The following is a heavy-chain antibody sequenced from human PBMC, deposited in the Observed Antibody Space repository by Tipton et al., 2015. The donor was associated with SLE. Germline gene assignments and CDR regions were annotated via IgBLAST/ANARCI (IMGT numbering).Heavy chain of an antibody. CDR2: ISDDGRNK. CDR1: GFTFRNYG. V-gene: IGHV3-30*03. Sequence: RSLRLSCAASGFTFRNYGMHWVRQAPGKGLERVAFISDDGRNKFYADSLKGRFTVSRDNSKNTLYLQMNSLKTEDAAVYYCARETYTSSTLGYWGQGTLVTVSP. CDR3: ARETYTSSTLGY. J-gene: IGHJ4*02. D-gene: IGHD6-13*01.